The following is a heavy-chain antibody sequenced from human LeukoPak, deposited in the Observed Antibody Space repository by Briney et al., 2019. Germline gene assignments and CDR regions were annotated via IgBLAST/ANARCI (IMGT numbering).Heavy chain of an antibody. V-gene: IGHV1-69*04. CDR1: GGTFSSYA. CDR2: IIPILGIA. Sequence: SVKVSCKSSGGTFSSYAISWVRQAPGQGLEWMGRIIPILGIANYAQKFQGRVTITADKSTSTAYMELSSLRSEDTAVYYCAREFPTYRSFDYWGQGTLVTVSS. CDR3: AREFPTYRSFDY. J-gene: IGHJ4*02. D-gene: IGHD3-16*02.